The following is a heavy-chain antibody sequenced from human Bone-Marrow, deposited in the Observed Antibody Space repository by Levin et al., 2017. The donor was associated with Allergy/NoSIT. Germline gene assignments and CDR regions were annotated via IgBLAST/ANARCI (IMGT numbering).Heavy chain of an antibody. Sequence: GESLKISCAASGFTFSSYGMHWVRQAPGKGPEWVGFISHDESHELYADSVRGRFTISRDNFKKTLYLRMNSLRPEDTGVYYCAKDELPEWSSSSSNWFDPWGQGTQVTVSS. J-gene: IGHJ5*02. V-gene: IGHV3-30*18. CDR1: GFTFSSYG. D-gene: IGHD6-6*01. CDR3: AKDELPEWSSSSSNWFDP. CDR2: ISHDESHE.